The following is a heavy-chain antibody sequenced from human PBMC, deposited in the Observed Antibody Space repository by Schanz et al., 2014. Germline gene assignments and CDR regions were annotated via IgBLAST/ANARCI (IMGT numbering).Heavy chain of an antibody. CDR1: GCSVSSGGDY. J-gene: IGHJ2*01. CDR3: ARDTTWRLDL. D-gene: IGHD1-1*01. CDR2: IYYSGST. V-gene: IGHV4-31*03. Sequence: QVQLQESGPGLVKPSQTLSLTCTVSGCSVSSGGDYWSWIRQHPGKGLEWIGYIYYSGSTYYNPSLKSRVTISLDASKNQFSLTLTSLTAADTAVYYCARDTTWRLDLWGRGTLVTVSA.